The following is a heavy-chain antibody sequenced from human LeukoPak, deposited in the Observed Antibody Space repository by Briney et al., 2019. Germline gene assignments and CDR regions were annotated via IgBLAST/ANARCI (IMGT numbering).Heavy chain of an antibody. CDR2: ISSSGSTI. CDR1: GFTFSDYY. V-gene: IGHV3-11*04. J-gene: IGHJ4*02. Sequence: GGSLRLSCAASGFTFSDYYMSWIRQAPGPGLEWVSYISSSGSTIYYAASVKGRFTISRDNAKNSLYLQMNSLRAEDTAVYYCARDVTMVRGDDYWGRGTLVTVSS. D-gene: IGHD3-10*01. CDR3: ARDVTMVRGDDY.